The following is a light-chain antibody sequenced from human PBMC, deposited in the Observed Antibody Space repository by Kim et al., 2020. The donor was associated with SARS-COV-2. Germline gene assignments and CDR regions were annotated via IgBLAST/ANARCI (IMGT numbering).Light chain of an antibody. CDR3: QQYGSSPRT. Sequence: SPGERSNLSCRASQGVRIASVVRYQQKPGQAPRLLFYRASSRATGIPDRFSGSGSGTDITLTNSGLEPEDFAVYYCQQYGSSPRTFGQGTKVDI. J-gene: IGKJ1*01. CDR1: QGVRIAS. V-gene: IGKV3-20*01. CDR2: RAS.